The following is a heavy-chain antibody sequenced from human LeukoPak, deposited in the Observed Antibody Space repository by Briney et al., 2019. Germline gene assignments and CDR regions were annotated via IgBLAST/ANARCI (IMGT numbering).Heavy chain of an antibody. Sequence: GRSLRLSCAASGFTFSSYGMHWVRQAPGKGLEWVAVISYDGSNKYYADSVKGRFTISRDNSKNTLYLQMNSLRAEDTAVYYCAKAEDTLNYYYYYGMDVWGQGTTVTVSS. CDR2: ISYDGSNK. V-gene: IGHV3-30*18. CDR3: AKAEDTLNYYYYYGMDV. J-gene: IGHJ6*02. CDR1: GFTFSSYG.